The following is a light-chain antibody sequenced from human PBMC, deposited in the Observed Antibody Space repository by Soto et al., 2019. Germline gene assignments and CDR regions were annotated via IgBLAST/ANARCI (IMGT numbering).Light chain of an antibody. CDR1: QGISSY. CDR3: QQYYSYPLT. V-gene: IGKV1-9*01. J-gene: IGKJ1*01. CDR2: AAS. Sequence: IQLTQSPSSLSASVGDRVTITCRASQGISSYLAWYQQKPGKAPKLLIYAASTLQSGVPSRFSGSGSGTDFTLTISCLQSEDFATYYCQQYYSYPLTFGKGTKGDIK.